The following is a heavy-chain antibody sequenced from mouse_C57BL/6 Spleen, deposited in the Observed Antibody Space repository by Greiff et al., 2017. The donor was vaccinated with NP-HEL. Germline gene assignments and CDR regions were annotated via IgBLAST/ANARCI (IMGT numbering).Heavy chain of an antibody. CDR3: AIYTVTTVPYFDY. V-gene: IGHV1-81*01. D-gene: IGHD2-2*01. CDR1: GYTFTSYG. CDR2: IYPRSGNT. Sequence: VQLQQSGAELARPGASVKLSCKASGYTFTSYGISWVKQRTGQGLEWIGEIYPRSGNTYYNEKFKGKATLTADKSASTAYMELRSLTYEDSAVYFCAIYTVTTVPYFDYWGQGTTLTVSS. J-gene: IGHJ2*01.